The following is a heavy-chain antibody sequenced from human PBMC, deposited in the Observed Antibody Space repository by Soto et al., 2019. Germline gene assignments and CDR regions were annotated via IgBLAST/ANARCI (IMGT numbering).Heavy chain of an antibody. CDR1: GYSFTSYW. V-gene: IGHV5-51*01. CDR3: ARTSAAGKYYYGMDV. CDR2: IYPEDSET. J-gene: IGHJ6*02. D-gene: IGHD6-13*01. Sequence: GESLKISCKGSGYSFTSYWIGWVRQMPGKDLEWIGIIYPEDSETRYSPSFQGLVTISVDKSISTAYLQWNSLQASDTAMYYCARTSAAGKYYYGMDVWGQGTTVTVSS.